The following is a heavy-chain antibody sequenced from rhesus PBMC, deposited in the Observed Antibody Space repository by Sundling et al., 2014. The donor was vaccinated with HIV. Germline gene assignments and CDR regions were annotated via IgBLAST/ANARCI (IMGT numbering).Heavy chain of an antibody. J-gene: IGHJ4*01. CDR1: GGSISSNY. D-gene: IGHD3-3*01. CDR2: IYGSSGST. V-gene: IGHV4-147*01. Sequence: QVQLQESGPGLVKPSETLSLTCAVSGGSISSNYWTWIRQPPRKGLEWIGRIYGSSGSTRYNPSLTGRVTISTDTSKNHFSLKLTSVTAADTAVYYCARVDWPAFDYWGQGVLVIVSS. CDR3: ARVDWPAFDY.